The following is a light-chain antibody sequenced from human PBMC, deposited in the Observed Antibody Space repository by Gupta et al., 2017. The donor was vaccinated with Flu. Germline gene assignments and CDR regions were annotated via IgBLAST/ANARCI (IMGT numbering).Light chain of an antibody. CDR2: EVS. J-gene: IGLJ2*01. CDR3: SSYTSSSTVV. V-gene: IGLV2-14*01. Sequence: TSSDGGGYNYVSWFQQHPGKAPKLMIYEVSHRPSGVSDRFSGSKSGNTASLTISGLQAEDEADYYCSSYTSSSTVVFGGGTKLTVL. CDR1: SSDGGGYNY.